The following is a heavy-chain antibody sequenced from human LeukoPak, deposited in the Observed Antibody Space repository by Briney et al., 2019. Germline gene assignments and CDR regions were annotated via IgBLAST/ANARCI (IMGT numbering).Heavy chain of an antibody. CDR1: GFTFSSYA. CDR3: AKETASDFGGAVDY. Sequence: GGSLRLSCAASGFTFSSYAMSWVRQAPGKGLEWVSAISGSGGSTYYADSVKGRFTISRDNSKNTLYLQINSLRAEDTAVYYCAKETASDFGGAVDYWGQGTLVTVSS. D-gene: IGHD3-10*01. J-gene: IGHJ4*02. V-gene: IGHV3-23*01. CDR2: ISGSGGST.